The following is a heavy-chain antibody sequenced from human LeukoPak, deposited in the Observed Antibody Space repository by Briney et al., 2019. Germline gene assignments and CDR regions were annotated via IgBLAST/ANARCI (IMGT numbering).Heavy chain of an antibody. D-gene: IGHD1-14*01. J-gene: IGHJ4*02. Sequence: PSETLSLTCAVSGGSISSGYWWSWVRQSPGKWLEWIGEIHHSGSTNYNPSLKSRVTILVDKSMNQFSLTVSSVTAADTAVYYCARNGAYNLDYWGQGTLVTVSS. CDR3: ARNGAYNLDY. V-gene: IGHV4-4*02. CDR1: GGSISSGYW. CDR2: IHHSGST.